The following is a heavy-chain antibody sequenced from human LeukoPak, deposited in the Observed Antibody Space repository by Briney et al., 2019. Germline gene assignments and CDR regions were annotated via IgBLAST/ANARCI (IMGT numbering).Heavy chain of an antibody. CDR1: GGSISSSSYY. Sequence: SETLSLTCTVSGGSISSSSYYWSWIRQPPGKGLEWIGYIYYSGSTYYNPSLKSRVTISVDTSKNQFSLKLSSVTAADTAVYYCARDSGSGLDYWGQGTLVTVSS. D-gene: IGHD2-15*01. J-gene: IGHJ4*02. CDR3: ARDSGSGLDY. CDR2: IYYSGST. V-gene: IGHV4-30-4*08.